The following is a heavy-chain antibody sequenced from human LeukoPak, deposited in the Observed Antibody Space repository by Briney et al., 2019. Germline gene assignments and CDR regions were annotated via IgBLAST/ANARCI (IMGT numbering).Heavy chain of an antibody. D-gene: IGHD6-6*01. Sequence: ASVKVSCKASGYTFTSYDINWVRQATGQGLEWMGWMNPNSGNTGYAQKCQGRVTITRNTSISTAYMELSSLRSEDTAVYYCARVGIAARSYYYYYYMDVWGKGTTVTVSS. CDR1: GYTFTSYD. V-gene: IGHV1-8*03. CDR3: ARVGIAARSYYYYYYMDV. J-gene: IGHJ6*03. CDR2: MNPNSGNT.